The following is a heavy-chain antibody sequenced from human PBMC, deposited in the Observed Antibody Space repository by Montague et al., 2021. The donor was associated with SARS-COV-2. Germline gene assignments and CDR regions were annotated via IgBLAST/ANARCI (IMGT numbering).Heavy chain of an antibody. Sequence: SETLSLTCTVSSDSINSYYWGWIRQPPGKRLEWLGYVYFSGTASYNPSLKSRVTISVDTSRNQFSLQLTSVTAADTAVYYCARRPSSGWSFDYWGQGTQVSVSS. D-gene: IGHD6-19*01. V-gene: IGHV4-59*08. CDR1: SDSINSYY. J-gene: IGHJ4*02. CDR2: VYFSGTA. CDR3: ARRPSSGWSFDY.